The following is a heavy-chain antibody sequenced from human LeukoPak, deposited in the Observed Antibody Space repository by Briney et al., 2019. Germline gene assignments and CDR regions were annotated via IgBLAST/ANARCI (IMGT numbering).Heavy chain of an antibody. CDR1: GLTLGGHD. Sequence: GGSLRLSCTASGLTLGGHDMHWVRQTTGDGLEWVAAVSAGHHAFYAGSVRGRFTVSREDAKNSLFLQMNSLRAGDAAIYYCVREARGYHYTYFDYWGQGSLVTVSS. J-gene: IGHJ4*02. D-gene: IGHD5-18*01. V-gene: IGHV3-13*01. CDR3: VREARGYHYTYFDY. CDR2: VSAGHHA.